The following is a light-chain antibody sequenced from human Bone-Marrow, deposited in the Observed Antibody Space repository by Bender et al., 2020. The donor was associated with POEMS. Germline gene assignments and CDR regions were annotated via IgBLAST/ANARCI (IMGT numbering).Light chain of an antibody. Sequence: SYEVTQPSSVSVSPGQTASITCSGDKLGNKYACWYQQKAGQSPILVIYQDAKRPSGIPERFSGSNSGNTATLTISGTQAMDEADYYCQAWDASNVVFGGGTKLTVL. V-gene: IGLV3-1*01. CDR1: KLGNKY. J-gene: IGLJ3*02. CDR2: QDA. CDR3: QAWDASNVV.